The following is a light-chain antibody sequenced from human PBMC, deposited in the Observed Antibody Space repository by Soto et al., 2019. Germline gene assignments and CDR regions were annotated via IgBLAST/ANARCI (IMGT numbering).Light chain of an antibody. Sequence: DIVLTQSPATLSLSPGEGATLSCRASQSVNTYLAWDQQKTGQAPRLLIYDTSNRATGIPARFSGTGSGTDFTLAISSLEPEDFAGYYCHQRSNWPHTFGPGTKVDI. CDR1: QSVNTY. J-gene: IGKJ3*01. CDR2: DTS. V-gene: IGKV3-11*01. CDR3: HQRSNWPHT.